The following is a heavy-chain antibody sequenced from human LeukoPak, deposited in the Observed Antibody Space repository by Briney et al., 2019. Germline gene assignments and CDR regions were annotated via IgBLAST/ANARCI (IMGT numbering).Heavy chain of an antibody. CDR2: IKSKTDGGTT. V-gene: IGHV3-15*01. CDR3: TTGQGIQLWLSSLFDY. Sequence: GGSLRLSCAASGFTFSNAWMSWVRQAPGKGLEWVGRIKSKTDGGTTDYAAPVKGRFTISRDDSKNTLYLQMNSLKTEDTAVYYCTTGQGIQLWLSSLFDYWGQGTLVTASS. D-gene: IGHD5-18*01. CDR1: GFTFSNAW. J-gene: IGHJ4*02.